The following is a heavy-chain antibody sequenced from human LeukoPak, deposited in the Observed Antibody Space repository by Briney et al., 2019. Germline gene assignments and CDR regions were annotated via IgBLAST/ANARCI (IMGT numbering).Heavy chain of an antibody. Sequence: ASVTVSCTASGYTFTSYYMHWVRQAPGQGLEWRGVINPSGGSTSYAQTFQGRVTMTRDTSTSTVYMELSSLRSEDTAVYYCARDRLGISVWGSYRHDAFDIWGQGTMVTVSS. CDR1: GYTFTSYY. CDR2: INPSGGST. CDR3: ARDRLGISVWGSYRHDAFDI. J-gene: IGHJ3*02. D-gene: IGHD3-16*02. V-gene: IGHV1-46*01.